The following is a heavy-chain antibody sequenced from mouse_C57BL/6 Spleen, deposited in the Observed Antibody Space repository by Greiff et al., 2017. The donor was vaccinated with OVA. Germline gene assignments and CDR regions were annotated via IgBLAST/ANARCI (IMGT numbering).Heavy chain of an antibody. CDR2: IWSGGST. D-gene: IGHD2-3*01. J-gene: IGHJ4*01. V-gene: IGHV2-2*01. CDR1: GFSLTSYG. CDR3: ARNRGDGGYAMDY. Sequence: VKLVESGPGLVQPSQSLSITCTVSGFSLTSYGVHWVRQSPGKGLEWLGVIWSGGSTDYNAAFISRLSISKDNSKSQVFFKMNSLQADDTAIYYCARNRGDGGYAMDYWGQGTSVTVSS.